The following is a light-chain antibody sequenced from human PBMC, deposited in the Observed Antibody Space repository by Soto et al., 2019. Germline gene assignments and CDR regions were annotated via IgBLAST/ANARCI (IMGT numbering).Light chain of an antibody. CDR2: GAS. J-gene: IGKJ5*01. V-gene: IGKV3-20*01. CDR3: KQYGSSHT. Sequence: EIVLTQSPGTLSVSAGEGATLSCRGSQNINSDYFAWYQQKPCQAPRLLIFGASTRATGIQDSLSGSGAGAYFNLTISRLEPADFGVYYCKQYGSSHTCGQGTRLEIK. CDR1: QNINSDY.